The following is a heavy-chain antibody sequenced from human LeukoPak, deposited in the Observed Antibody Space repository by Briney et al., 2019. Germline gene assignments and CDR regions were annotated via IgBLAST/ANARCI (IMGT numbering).Heavy chain of an antibody. CDR3: ASGGATVWGY. V-gene: IGHV3-21*06. CDR1: GFAFSDYS. Sequence: RGSLPLSCVASGFAFSDYSRNWVRQPAAKGLELISAITSDSNLIYYADSMRGRITISRDNAENSVYLQMNGMRAEDTAIYYCASGGATVWGYWGQGALVIVSS. CDR2: ITSDSNLI. J-gene: IGHJ4*02. D-gene: IGHD3-16*01.